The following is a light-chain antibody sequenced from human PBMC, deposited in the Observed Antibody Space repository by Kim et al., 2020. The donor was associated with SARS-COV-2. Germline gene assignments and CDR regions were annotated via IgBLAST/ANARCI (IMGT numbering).Light chain of an antibody. CDR1: QSISTY. J-gene: IGKJ2*01. V-gene: IGKV1-5*03. CDR3: QHYNSPMYT. CDR2: ATS. Sequence: DIQMTQSPSTLSASLGDRVTITCRASQSISTYLAWYKQKPGKAPKLLISATSTLESGVPSRFSGSGSGTEFTLTINSLQPDDFATYYCQHYNSPMYTFGQGTKLEI.